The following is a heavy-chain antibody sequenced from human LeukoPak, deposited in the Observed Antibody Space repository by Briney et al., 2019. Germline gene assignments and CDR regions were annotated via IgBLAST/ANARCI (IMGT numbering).Heavy chain of an antibody. CDR3: GRDFRDRSMPIDY. J-gene: IGHJ4*02. CDR2: TSRSAIST. D-gene: IGHD2/OR15-2a*01. V-gene: IGHV3-11*01. CDR1: GFTFSDYY. Sequence: GGSLRLSCAASGFTFSDYYMSWIRQAPGKGLEWLSYTSRSAISTHYADSVKGRFTISRDNAKNSLYLQMNSLRAEDTAVYYCGRDFRDRSMPIDYWGQGTLVTVSS.